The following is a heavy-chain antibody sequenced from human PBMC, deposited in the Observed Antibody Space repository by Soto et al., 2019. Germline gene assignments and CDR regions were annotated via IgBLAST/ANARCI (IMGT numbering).Heavy chain of an antibody. J-gene: IGHJ6*02. V-gene: IGHV3-15*01. CDR1: GFTFSNAW. Sequence: GGSLRLSCAASGFTFSNAWMSWVRQAPGKGLEWVGRIKSKTDGGTTDYAAPVKGRFTISRDDSKNTLYLQMNSLKTEDTAVYYCTADANDYGDYAGGMDVWGQGTTVTVSS. CDR3: TADANDYGDYAGGMDV. CDR2: IKSKTDGGTT. D-gene: IGHD4-17*01.